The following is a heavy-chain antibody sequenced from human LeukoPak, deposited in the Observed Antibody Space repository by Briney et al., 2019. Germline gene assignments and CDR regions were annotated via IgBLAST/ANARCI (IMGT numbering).Heavy chain of an antibody. J-gene: IGHJ4*02. Sequence: SETLSLTCTLSGGSISSSGYYWGWVRQPPGKGLEWIGSIYYSGSTYYNPSLKSRVTISVNTSKNQFSLKLSSVTAADTAVYYCARQGYADFSSRPFDYWGQGTLVTVSS. V-gene: IGHV4-39*01. D-gene: IGHD4-17*01. CDR3: ARQGYADFSSRPFDY. CDR1: GGSISSSGYY. CDR2: IYYSGST.